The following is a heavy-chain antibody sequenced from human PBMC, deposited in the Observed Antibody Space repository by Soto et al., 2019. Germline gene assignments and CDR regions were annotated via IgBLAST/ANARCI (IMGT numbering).Heavy chain of an antibody. CDR2: FIPMIGTA. Sequence: QVQLVQSGAEVKRPGSSINISCKASGGTFSIYTVSWVRQAPGQGLEWMGRFIPMIGTANYAQNFQGRVTLSADKSASTAYMELSSLTPQDTALNYCARVDVTLDPERNGAFDVWGQGTAVNVSP. V-gene: IGHV1-69*08. CDR1: GGTFSIYT. J-gene: IGHJ3*01. CDR3: ARVDVTLDPERNGAFDV. D-gene: IGHD2-21*02.